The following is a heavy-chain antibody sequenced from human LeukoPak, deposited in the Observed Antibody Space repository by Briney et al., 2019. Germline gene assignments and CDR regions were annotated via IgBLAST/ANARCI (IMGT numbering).Heavy chain of an antibody. CDR1: GFTVSTNH. CDR2: IYSDTNT. V-gene: IGHV3-53*01. J-gene: IGHJ6*04. Sequence: GGSLRLSCEVSGFTVSTNHMSWVSQAPGRGLEWCSVIYSDTNTYYADSVKGRFTISRDNSKNTVFLQMNSLRAEDTAVYYCARDREVVTAKAQMDVWGKGTTVTVSS. D-gene: IGHD2-21*02. CDR3: ARDREVVTAKAQMDV.